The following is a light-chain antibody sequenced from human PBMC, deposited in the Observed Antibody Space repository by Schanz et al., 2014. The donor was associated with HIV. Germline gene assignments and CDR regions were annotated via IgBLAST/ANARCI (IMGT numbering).Light chain of an antibody. CDR2: AAS. CDR1: QSISSY. CDR3: QQYRSYPWT. Sequence: DIQMTQSPSSLSASVGDRVTITCRASQSISSYLNWYQQKPWKAPKLLIYAASSLQSGVPSRFSGSGSGTDFTLTISSLQPEDFATYYGQQYRSYPWTFGKGTSVDI. V-gene: IGKV1-39*01. J-gene: IGKJ1*01.